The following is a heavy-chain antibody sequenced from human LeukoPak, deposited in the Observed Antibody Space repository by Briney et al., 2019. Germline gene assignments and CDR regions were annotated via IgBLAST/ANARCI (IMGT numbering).Heavy chain of an antibody. V-gene: IGHV3-23*01. CDR2: ISGGGGST. CDR1: GFTFSSYA. CDR3: AKRSSAAAGSGGDFDY. D-gene: IGHD6-13*01. Sequence: PGGSLRLSCAASGFTFSSYAMSWVRQAPGKGLEWVSAISGGGGSTYYADSVKGRFTISRDNSKNTLYLQMNSLRPEDTAVYYCAKRSSAAAGSGGDFDYWGQGTLVTVSS. J-gene: IGHJ4*02.